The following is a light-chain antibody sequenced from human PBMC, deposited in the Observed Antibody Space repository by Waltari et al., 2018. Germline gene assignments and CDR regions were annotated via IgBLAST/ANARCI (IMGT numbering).Light chain of an antibody. Sequence: QSALTQPASVSGSPGQSITISCTGTSSDVGGYNFVSWYQQHPGKAPKRMIYDVSERPSGVSNRFSGSNSGNTASLTISVLQAEDEADYYCTAYTISSTWVFGGGTKLTVL. V-gene: IGLV2-14*01. J-gene: IGLJ3*02. CDR2: DVS. CDR1: SSDVGGYNF. CDR3: TAYTISSTWV.